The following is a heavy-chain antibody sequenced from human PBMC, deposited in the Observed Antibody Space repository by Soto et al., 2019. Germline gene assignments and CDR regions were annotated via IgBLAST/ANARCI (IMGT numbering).Heavy chain of an antibody. Sequence: QGPLVQSGAEVKKPGASVKVSCKASGYTFTSYGMNWVRQAPGRGFEWMGWINPGNGNTKYSQKFQGRVIIERDTSESTAYMELSSLRSEDTAVYYCARGGYFDSSNYLAYWGLGTLVTVSS. CDR3: ARGGYFDSSNYLAY. CDR1: GYTFTSYG. V-gene: IGHV1-3*01. J-gene: IGHJ4*02. CDR2: INPGNGNT. D-gene: IGHD3-22*01.